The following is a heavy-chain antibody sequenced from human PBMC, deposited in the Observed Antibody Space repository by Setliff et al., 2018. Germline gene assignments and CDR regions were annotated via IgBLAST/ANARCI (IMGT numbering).Heavy chain of an antibody. CDR2: IIGSGIST. CDR3: ARDPNGDYVGAFDP. Sequence: GSLRLSCAASGFTFSSHAMSWVRQAPGKGLEWVSSIIGSGISTYYADSVQGRFTISRDNHKNTLYLQMNSLRVEDTASYYCARDPNGDYVGAFDPWGQGILVTVSS. D-gene: IGHD4-17*01. V-gene: IGHV3-23*01. J-gene: IGHJ5*02. CDR1: GFTFSSHA.